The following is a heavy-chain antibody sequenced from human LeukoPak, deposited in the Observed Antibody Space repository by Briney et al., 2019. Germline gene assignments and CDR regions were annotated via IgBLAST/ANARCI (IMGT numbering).Heavy chain of an antibody. J-gene: IGHJ4*02. CDR2: ISGSGGST. Sequence: GGTLRLSCAASGFTSSSYGMSWVRQAPGKGLEWVSAISGSGGSTYYADSVKGRFTISRDNSKNTLYLQMNSLRAEDTAVYYCAKTLLWFGELSSFDYWGQGTLVTVSS. CDR1: GFTSSSYG. V-gene: IGHV3-23*01. D-gene: IGHD3-10*01. CDR3: AKTLLWFGELSSFDY.